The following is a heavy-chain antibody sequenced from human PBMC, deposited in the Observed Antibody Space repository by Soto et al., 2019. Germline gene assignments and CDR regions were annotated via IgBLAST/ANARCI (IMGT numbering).Heavy chain of an antibody. D-gene: IGHD3-22*01. CDR1: YGSIRSRGDY. V-gene: IGHV4-31*03. J-gene: IGHJ2*01. Sequence: LSFTSTVSYGSIRSRGDYCIFIRQHPGKGLEWIGYIYYSGSTYYNPSLKSRVTISVDTSKNQFSLKLSSVTAADSSVYYCARVSPMTVVVLWVHGTLVPV. CDR2: IYYSGST. CDR3: ARVSPMTVVVL.